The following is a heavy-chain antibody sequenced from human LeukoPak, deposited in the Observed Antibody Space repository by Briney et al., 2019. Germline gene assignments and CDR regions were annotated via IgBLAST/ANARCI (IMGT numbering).Heavy chain of an antibody. CDR2: IYTSGST. CDR3: AGEYPVVDTC. CDR1: GASISSGSYY. Sequence: SETLSLTCTVSGASISSGSYYWSWIRQPAGRGLEWIGRIYTSGSTTYNPSLKSRVTISVDTSKNQVSLKLSSVTAADTAVYYCAGEYPVVDTCWGKGTLVTVSS. J-gene: IGHJ4*02. V-gene: IGHV4-61*02. D-gene: IGHD2-2*01.